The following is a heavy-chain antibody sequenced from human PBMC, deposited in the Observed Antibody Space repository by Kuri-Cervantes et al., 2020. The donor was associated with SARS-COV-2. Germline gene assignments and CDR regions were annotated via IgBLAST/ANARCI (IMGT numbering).Heavy chain of an antibody. D-gene: IGHD3-3*01. V-gene: IGHV3-21*01. CDR3: AKGSGRRITIFGVVIVGIDY. Sequence: GGSLRLSCAASGFTFSSYSMNWVRQAPGKGLEWVSSISSSSSYIYYADSVKGRFTISRDNSKNTLYLQMNSLRAEDMAVYYCAKGSGRRITIFGVVIVGIDYWGQGTLVTVSS. CDR1: GFTFSSYS. CDR2: ISSSSSYI. J-gene: IGHJ4*02.